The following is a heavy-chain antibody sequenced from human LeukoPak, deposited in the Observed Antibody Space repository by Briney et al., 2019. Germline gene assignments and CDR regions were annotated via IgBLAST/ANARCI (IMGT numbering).Heavy chain of an antibody. Sequence: GGSLRLSCAASGFGFSSYAMHWVRQAPGKGLEWVAFIRHDGSHHYHGDSVKGRFTISRDNSKNTLYLQMNSLRAEDTAVYYCARHDYGDHPFDYWGQGTLVTVSS. V-gene: IGHV3-30*02. CDR3: ARHDYGDHPFDY. CDR2: IRHDGSHH. J-gene: IGHJ4*02. CDR1: GFGFSSYA. D-gene: IGHD4-17*01.